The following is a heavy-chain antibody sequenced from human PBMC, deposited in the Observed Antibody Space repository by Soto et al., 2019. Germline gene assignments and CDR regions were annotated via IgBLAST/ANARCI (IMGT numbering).Heavy chain of an antibody. D-gene: IGHD3-10*01. CDR2: INWNGGDT. V-gene: IGHV3-20*04. Sequence: EVQLMESGGGVVRPGGSLRLSCAASGFTFDDYGMTWVRQAPGKGLEWVSGINWNGGDTGYADPVRGRFTISRDNAKNSLYLQMSSLRAEDTALYYCARDREMVRGVILLDVWGQGTTVTVSS. J-gene: IGHJ6*02. CDR3: ARDREMVRGVILLDV. CDR1: GFTFDDYG.